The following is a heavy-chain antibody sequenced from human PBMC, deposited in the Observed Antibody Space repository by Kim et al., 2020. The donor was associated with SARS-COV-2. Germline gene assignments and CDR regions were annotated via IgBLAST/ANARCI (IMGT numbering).Heavy chain of an antibody. V-gene: IGHV3-48*03. J-gene: IGHJ4*02. D-gene: IGHD3-10*01. Sequence: GGSLRLSCAASGFTFSNYEMNWVRQAPGKGLEWISYIISSGTTIYYADSVKGRFTISRDNAKNSLYLQMNSLRAEDTAVYYCARGNYFGNGIYSEFDYWGQGTQVTVSS. CDR2: IISSGTTI. CDR3: ARGNYFGNGIYSEFDY. CDR1: GFTFSNYE.